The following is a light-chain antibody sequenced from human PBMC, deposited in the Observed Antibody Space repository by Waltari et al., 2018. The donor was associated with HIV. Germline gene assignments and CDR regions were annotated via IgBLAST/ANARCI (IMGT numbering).Light chain of an antibody. CDR2: SNY. V-gene: IGLV1-44*01. J-gene: IGLJ3*02. CDR1: SSNIGRNT. Sequence: QSVLTQPPSAAGAPGQRVTIPCSGSSSNIGRNTTRWSQQFPGTAPKFLIYSNYQRPSGVPDRFSGSKSGTSASLAISGRQSEDEADYYCAAWDGNGHWVFGGGTKLTVL. CDR3: AAWDGNGHWV.